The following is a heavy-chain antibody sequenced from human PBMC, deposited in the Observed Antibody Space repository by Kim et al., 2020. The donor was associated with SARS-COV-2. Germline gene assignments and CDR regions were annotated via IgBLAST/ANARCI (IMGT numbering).Heavy chain of an antibody. D-gene: IGHD3-22*01. CDR3: ARGITMIVVVISNWFDP. J-gene: IGHJ5*02. Sequence: VQGRFTISGDTSKNTLYLQMNSLRAEDTAVYYCARGITMIVVVISNWFDPWGQGTLVTVSS. V-gene: IGHV3-23*01.